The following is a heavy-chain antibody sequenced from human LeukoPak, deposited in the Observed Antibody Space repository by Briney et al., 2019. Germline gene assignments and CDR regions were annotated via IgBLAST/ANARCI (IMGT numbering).Heavy chain of an antibody. CDR2: INHSGST. J-gene: IGHJ6*03. CDR3: ARALKYYYYYYMDV. CDR1: GGSFSGYY. Sequence: SETLSLTCAVYGGSFSGYYWSWIRQPPGKGLEWIGEINHSGSTNYNPSLKSRVTISVDTSKNQFSLKLSSVTAADTAVYYCARALKYYYYYYMDVWGKGTTVTVSS. V-gene: IGHV4-34*01.